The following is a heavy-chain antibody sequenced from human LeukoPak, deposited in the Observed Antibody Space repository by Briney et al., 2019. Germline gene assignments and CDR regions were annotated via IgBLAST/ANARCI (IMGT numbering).Heavy chain of an antibody. D-gene: IGHD3-22*01. CDR1: GFTFSSYR. CDR3: ARVHYYDSSGYSH. Sequence: GGSLRLSCAASGFTFSSYRMTWVRQAPGKGLEWVSSISSSSSYIYYADSVKGRFTISRDNAKNSLYLQMNSLRAEDTAVYYCARVHYYDSSGYSHWGQGTLVTVSS. J-gene: IGHJ4*02. V-gene: IGHV3-21*01. CDR2: ISSSSSYI.